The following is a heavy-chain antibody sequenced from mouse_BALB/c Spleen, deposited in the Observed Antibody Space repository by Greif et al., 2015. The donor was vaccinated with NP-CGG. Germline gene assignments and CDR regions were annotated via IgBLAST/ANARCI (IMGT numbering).Heavy chain of an antibody. D-gene: IGHD1-1*01. CDR1: GFTLRDYY. V-gene: IGHV5-4*02. CDR2: FSDGGSYT. Sequence: EGLLVESGGGLVEPGGSLKLSCAASGFTLRDYYMYWVRQTPERRREWLATFSDGGSYTYYPDSVKGRFTISRDNAKNNLYLQMSSLKSEDTAMYYCASGSSFDYWGQGTTLTVSS. CDR3: ASGSSFDY. J-gene: IGHJ2*01.